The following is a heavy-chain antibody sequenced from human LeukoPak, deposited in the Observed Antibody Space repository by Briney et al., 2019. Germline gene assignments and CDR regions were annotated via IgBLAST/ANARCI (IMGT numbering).Heavy chain of an antibody. D-gene: IGHD3-10*01. V-gene: IGHV3-66*01. CDR3: ARAWAEFGELNWFDP. J-gene: IGHJ5*02. Sequence: GGSLRLSCAASGFTVSSNYMSWVRQAPGKGLEWVSVIYSGGSTYYADSVKGRFTISRDNSKNTLYLQMNSLRAEDTAVYYCARAWAEFGELNWFDPWGQGTLVTVSS. CDR1: GFTVSSNY. CDR2: IYSGGST.